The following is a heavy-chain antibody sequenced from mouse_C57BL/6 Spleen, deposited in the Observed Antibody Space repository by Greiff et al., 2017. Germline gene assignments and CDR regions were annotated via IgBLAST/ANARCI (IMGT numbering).Heavy chain of an antibody. V-gene: IGHV5-16*01. Sequence: EVKLVESEGGLVQPGSSMKLSCTASGFTFSDYYMAWVRQVPEKGLEWVANINYDGSSTYYLDSLKSRFIISRDNAKHILYLQMSSLKSEDTATYYCARGNYDLYYYAMDYWGQGTSVTVSS. CDR3: ARGNYDLYYYAMDY. D-gene: IGHD2-4*01. J-gene: IGHJ4*01. CDR1: GFTFSDYY. CDR2: INYDGSST.